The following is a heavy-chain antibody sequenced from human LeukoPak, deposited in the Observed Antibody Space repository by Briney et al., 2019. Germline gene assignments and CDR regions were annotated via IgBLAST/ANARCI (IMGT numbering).Heavy chain of an antibody. CDR2: MNPNSGNT. CDR1: GGTFSSYA. J-gene: IGHJ5*02. D-gene: IGHD1-1*01. Sequence: ASVKVSCKASGGTFSSYAINWVRQATGQGLEWMGWMNPNSGNTGYAQKFQGRVTMTRNTSISTAYMELSSLRSEDTAVYYCARVKLERRREGRNNWFDPWGQGTLVTVSS. CDR3: ARVKLERRREGRNNWFDP. V-gene: IGHV1-8*02.